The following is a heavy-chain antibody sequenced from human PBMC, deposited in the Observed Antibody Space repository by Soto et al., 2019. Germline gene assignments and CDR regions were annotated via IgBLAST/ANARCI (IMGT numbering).Heavy chain of an antibody. D-gene: IGHD6-13*01. CDR2: INHSGST. CDR1: GRSFSGYY. V-gene: IGHV4-34*01. J-gene: IGHJ6*02. CDR3: AREIAAAEQYYYGMDV. Sequence: SETLSLTCAVYGRSFSGYYWSWIRQPPGKGLEWIGEINHSGSTNYNPSLKSRVTISVDTSKNQFSLKLSSVTAADTAVYYCAREIAAAEQYYYGMDVWGQGTTVT.